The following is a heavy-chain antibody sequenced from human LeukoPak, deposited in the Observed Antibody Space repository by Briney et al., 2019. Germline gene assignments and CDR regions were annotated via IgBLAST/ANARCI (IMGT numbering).Heavy chain of an antibody. CDR1: GYSFTSYW. J-gene: IGHJ4*02. V-gene: IGHV5-51*01. CDR3: ARRRLPDGYNSAGYYFDY. D-gene: IGHD5-24*01. Sequence: GESLKISCKGSGYSFTSYWIGWVRQMPGKGLEWMGIIYPGDSDTRYSPSFQGQVTISADKSISTAYLQWSSLKASDTAMYYCARRRLPDGYNSAGYYFDYWGQGTQVTVSS. CDR2: IYPGDSDT.